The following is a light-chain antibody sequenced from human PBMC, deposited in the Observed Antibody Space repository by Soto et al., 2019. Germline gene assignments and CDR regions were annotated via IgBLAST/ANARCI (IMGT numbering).Light chain of an antibody. CDR2: AAS. Sequence: AIQMTQSPASLFASVGARVTITCRASQGIRNDLGWYQQKPGKAPQLLIYAASWLQSGAPSRFSGSGSGTDFTLTISSLQPEDFATYYCLQDYNYPWTFGQGTKVDIK. CDR3: LQDYNYPWT. J-gene: IGKJ1*01. V-gene: IGKV1-6*01. CDR1: QGIRND.